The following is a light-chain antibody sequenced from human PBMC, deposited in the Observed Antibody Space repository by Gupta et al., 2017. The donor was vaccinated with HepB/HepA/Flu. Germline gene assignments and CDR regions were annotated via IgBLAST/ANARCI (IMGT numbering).Light chain of an antibody. CDR2: GGS. Sequence: DIDLTQSPSSLSASIGDRVSITCQSSQDIRKFLNWFQHTPGRAPQLLLYGGSKVQEGVPSRFSGSGSGTNFTLTIDSRQPEEFGTYYCRQQDNLPYTFGQGTVLDI. J-gene: IGKJ2*01. V-gene: IGKV1-33*01. CDR3: RQQDNLPYT. CDR1: QDIRKF.